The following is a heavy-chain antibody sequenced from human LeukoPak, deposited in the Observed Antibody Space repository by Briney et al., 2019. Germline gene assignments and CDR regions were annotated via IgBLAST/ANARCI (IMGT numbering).Heavy chain of an antibody. D-gene: IGHD6-13*01. CDR3: AKGQQLVLSFDY. CDR1: GFTFSSYA. J-gene: IGHJ4*02. Sequence: GGSLRLSCAASGFTFSSYAMSWVRQAPGKGLEWVSAISGSGGSTYYADSVKGRFTISRGNSKNTLYLQMNSLRAEDTAVYYCAKGQQLVLSFDYWGQGTLVTVSS. CDR2: ISGSGGST. V-gene: IGHV3-23*01.